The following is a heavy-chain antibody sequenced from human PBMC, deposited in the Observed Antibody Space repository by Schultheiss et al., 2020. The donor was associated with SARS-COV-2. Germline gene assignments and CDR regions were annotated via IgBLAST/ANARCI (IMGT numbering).Heavy chain of an antibody. J-gene: IGHJ4*02. CDR1: GFTFSSYA. V-gene: IGHV3-66*04. CDR3: ARQGTVVTRRGLDY. D-gene: IGHD4-23*01. CDR2: IYSGGST. Sequence: GESLKISCAASGFTFSSYAMHWVRQAPGKGLEWVSVIYSGGSTYYADSVKGRFTISRDNSKNTLYLQMNSLRAEDTAVYYCARQGTVVTRRGLDYWGQGTLVTVSS.